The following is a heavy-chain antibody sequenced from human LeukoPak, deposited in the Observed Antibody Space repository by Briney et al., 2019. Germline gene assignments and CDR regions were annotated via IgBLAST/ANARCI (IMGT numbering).Heavy chain of an antibody. Sequence: SDTLSLTCTVSGGSISSSSYYWAWIRQHPGRGLEWIGYIYYSGSTYYNPSLKSRVTISVDTSKNQFSLKLSSVTAADTAVYYCAREHIGRYYYYMDVWGKGTTVSVSS. CDR3: AREHIGRYYYYMDV. CDR1: GGSISSSSYY. CDR2: IYYSGST. J-gene: IGHJ6*03. D-gene: IGHD5-12*01. V-gene: IGHV4-31*03.